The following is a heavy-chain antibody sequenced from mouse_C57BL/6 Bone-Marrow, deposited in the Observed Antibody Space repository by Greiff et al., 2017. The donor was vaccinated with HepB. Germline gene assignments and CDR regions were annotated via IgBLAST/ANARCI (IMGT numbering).Heavy chain of an antibody. Sequence: QVQLQQPGAELVKPGASVKLSCKASGYTFTSYWMQWVKQRPGQGLEWIGEIDPSDSYTNYNQKFKGKATLTVDTSSSTAYMQLSSLTSEDSAVYYCARPYYYGSSYYFDYWGQGTTITVSS. D-gene: IGHD1-1*01. CDR3: ARPYYYGSSYYFDY. CDR1: GYTFTSYW. V-gene: IGHV1-50*01. CDR2: IDPSDSYT. J-gene: IGHJ2*01.